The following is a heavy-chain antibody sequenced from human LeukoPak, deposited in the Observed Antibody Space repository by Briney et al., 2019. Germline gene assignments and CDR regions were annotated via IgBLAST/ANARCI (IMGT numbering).Heavy chain of an antibody. CDR3: ARDLSYSSSTAILWY. Sequence: PGGSLRLSCAASGITFSSYSMNWVRQAPGKGLEWVSSISSSSSYIYYADSVKGRFTISRDNAKNSLYLQMNSLRAEDTAVYYCARDLSYSSSTAILWYWGQGTLVTVSS. V-gene: IGHV3-21*01. J-gene: IGHJ4*02. CDR2: ISSSSSYI. D-gene: IGHD6-6*01. CDR1: GITFSSYS.